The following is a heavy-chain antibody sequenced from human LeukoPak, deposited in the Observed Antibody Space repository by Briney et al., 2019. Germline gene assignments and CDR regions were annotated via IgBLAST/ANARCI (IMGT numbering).Heavy chain of an antibody. Sequence: GGSLRLSCAASGFTFSSYAMSWVRQAPGKGLEWVSAISGSGGSTYYADSVKGRFTISRDNSKDTLYLQMNSLRAEDTAVYYCAKDGVQLDSVDYWGQGTLVTVSS. CDR2: ISGSGGST. CDR3: AKDGVQLDSVDY. D-gene: IGHD1-1*01. CDR1: GFTFSSYA. J-gene: IGHJ4*02. V-gene: IGHV3-23*01.